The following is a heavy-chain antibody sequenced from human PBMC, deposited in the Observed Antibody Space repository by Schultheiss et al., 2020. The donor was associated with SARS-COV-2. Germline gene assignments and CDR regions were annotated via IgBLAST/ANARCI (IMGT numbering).Heavy chain of an antibody. CDR2: INHSGST. V-gene: IGHV4-34*01. J-gene: IGHJ3*02. CDR3: AREGIIFGVPMRGAFDI. CDR1: GGSFSGYY. D-gene: IGHD3-3*01. Sequence: SETLSLTCAVYGGSFSGYYWSWIRQPPGKGLEWIGEINHSGSTNYNPSLKSRVTISVDTSKNQFSLKLSSVTAADTAVYYCAREGIIFGVPMRGAFDIWGQGTMVTVSS.